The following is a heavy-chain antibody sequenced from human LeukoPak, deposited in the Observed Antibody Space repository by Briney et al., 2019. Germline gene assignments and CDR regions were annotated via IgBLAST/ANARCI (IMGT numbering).Heavy chain of an antibody. J-gene: IGHJ4*02. CDR3: ATYRQVLLPFES. CDR2: IFPSGGEI. Sequence: PGGSLRLSCAASGFSFSDCSMNWVRQAPGKGLEWVSSIFPSGGEIHYADSVRGRFTISRDNSKSTLSLQMNSLRAEDTAIYYCATYRQVLLPFESWGQGTLVTVSS. D-gene: IGHD2-8*02. V-gene: IGHV3-21*04. CDR1: GFSFSDCS.